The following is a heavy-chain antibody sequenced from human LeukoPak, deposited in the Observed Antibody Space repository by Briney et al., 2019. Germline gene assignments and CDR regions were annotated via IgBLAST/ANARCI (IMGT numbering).Heavy chain of an antibody. CDR2: SGSGGNT. V-gene: IGHV3-23*01. Sequence: GGSLSLSCAASGFTFSNYAMSWVRQAPGKGLEWVSASGSGGNTYYADSVKGRFTISRDNSKNTLYLQMNSLRAEDTAVYCCAKRMRDTDYYFDYWGQGTLVTVSS. J-gene: IGHJ4*02. D-gene: IGHD5-18*01. CDR3: AKRMRDTDYYFDY. CDR1: GFTFSNYA.